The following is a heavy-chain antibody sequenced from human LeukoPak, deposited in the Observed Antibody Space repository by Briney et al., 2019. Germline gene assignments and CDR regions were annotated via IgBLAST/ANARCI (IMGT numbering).Heavy chain of an antibody. D-gene: IGHD2-8*01. J-gene: IGHJ5*02. CDR1: GGSISRYH. V-gene: IGHV4-59*01. CDR2: IYYTGGT. CDR3: ARENGLSHPRRFDP. Sequence: SETLSLTCTVSGGSISRYHWSWIRRPPGKGLEWIGHIYYTGGTNYNPSLKSRVTISVDTSKNQFSLKLNSVTAADTAVYYCARENGLSHPRRFDPWGQGTLVTVSS.